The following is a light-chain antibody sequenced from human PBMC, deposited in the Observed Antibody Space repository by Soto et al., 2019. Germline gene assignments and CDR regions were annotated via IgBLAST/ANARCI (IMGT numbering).Light chain of an antibody. J-gene: IGLJ2*01. CDR1: GGYSSYA. V-gene: IGLV4-69*01. CDR3: QTWGTGFQV. Sequence: QPVLTQSPSASASLGASVRLTCTLSGGYSSYAIAWHQQQPEKGPRFLMRLDNDGSHIKGDGIPDRFSGSSSGAERYLTISSLQSDDEADYYCQTWGTGFQVFGGGTKLTVL. CDR2: LDNDGSH.